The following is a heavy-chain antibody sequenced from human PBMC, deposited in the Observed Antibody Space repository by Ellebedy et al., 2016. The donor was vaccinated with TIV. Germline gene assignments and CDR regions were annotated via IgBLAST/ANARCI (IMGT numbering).Heavy chain of an antibody. Sequence: ASVKVSCXTSGGTLSSYAVSWVRQAPGQGLEWMGGIIGMFGTTTYAQKFQGRITVSADESTSTAYMELTSLRSDDTAVYYCARAHTYYFYYMGVWGKGTTVTVSS. CDR3: ARAHTYYFYYMGV. V-gene: IGHV1-69*13. CDR2: IIGMFGTT. J-gene: IGHJ6*03. CDR1: GGTLSSYA.